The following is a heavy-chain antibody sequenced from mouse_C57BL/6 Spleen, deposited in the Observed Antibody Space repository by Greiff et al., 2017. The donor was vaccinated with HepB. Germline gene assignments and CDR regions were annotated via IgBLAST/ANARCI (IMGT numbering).Heavy chain of an antibody. V-gene: IGHV1-69*01. J-gene: IGHJ4*01. CDR2: IDPSDSYT. Sequence: QVQLQQPGAELVLPGASVKLSCKASGYTFTSSWMHWVKQRPGQGLEWIGEIDPSDSYTNYNQKFKGKSTLTVDKSSSTAYMQLSSLTSEDSAVYYCARCYYSSSSYAMDYWGQGTSVTVSS. CDR1: GYTFTSSW. D-gene: IGHD1-1*01. CDR3: ARCYYSSSSYAMDY.